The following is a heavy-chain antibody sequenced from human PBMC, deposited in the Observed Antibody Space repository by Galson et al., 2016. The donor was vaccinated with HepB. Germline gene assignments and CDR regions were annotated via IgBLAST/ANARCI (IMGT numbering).Heavy chain of an antibody. V-gene: IGHV1-46*01. CDR3: ARSPQWLEHFDY. Sequence: SVKVSCKASGYTFTNHYMHWVRQAPGQGLQWMGIINPTGSSTSYAQKFQGRVTLTRDTSTGTVYMELSSLRSEDTAVYYCARSPQWLEHFDYWGQGTLVTVSS. J-gene: IGHJ4*02. CDR2: INPTGSST. CDR1: GYTFTNHY. D-gene: IGHD6-19*01.